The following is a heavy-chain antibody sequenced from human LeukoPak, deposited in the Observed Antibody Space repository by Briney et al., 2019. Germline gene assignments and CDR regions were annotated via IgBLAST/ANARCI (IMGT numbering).Heavy chain of an antibody. V-gene: IGHV1-18*01. Sequence: ASVKVSCKASGYTFTSYAMNWVRQAPGQGLEWMGWVSPYNGDTNYAQKFQGRVTMSTDPSTNTAYMELRSLRFDDTAIYYCAKDWHILTGRNCFDPWGQGTLVTVSS. CDR3: AKDWHILTGRNCFDP. CDR2: VSPYNGDT. J-gene: IGHJ5*02. CDR1: GYTFTSYA. D-gene: IGHD3-9*01.